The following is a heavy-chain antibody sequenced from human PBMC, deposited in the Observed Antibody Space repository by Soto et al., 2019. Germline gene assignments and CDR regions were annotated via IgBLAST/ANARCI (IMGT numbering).Heavy chain of an antibody. CDR2: IKQDGSEK. CDR1: GFTFSSYY. CDR3: ARDSGVVAHSFSYYNMDV. Sequence: GGSLRLSCAASGFTFSSYYMSWVRQAPGKGLEWVANIKQDGSEKYYVDSVKGRFTISRDNAKNSLYLQMNSLRAEDTAVYYCARDSGVVAHSFSYYNMDVWGQGTTVTVSS. D-gene: IGHD2-2*01. V-gene: IGHV3-7*01. J-gene: IGHJ6*02.